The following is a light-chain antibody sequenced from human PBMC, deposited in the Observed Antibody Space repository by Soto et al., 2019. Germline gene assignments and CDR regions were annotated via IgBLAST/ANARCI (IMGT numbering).Light chain of an antibody. J-gene: IGLJ1*01. CDR3: HSSDTSRYV. CDR2: GNN. CDR1: RFNIGAGYE. V-gene: IGLV1-40*01. Sequence: QAVVTQPPSVSGAPGQRVTISCTGTRFNIGAGYEVHWYQQFPGTAPKLLIYGNNNRPSGVPDRFSGSKSGTSASLAITGLQAEDEADYYCHSSDTSRYVFGTGTKLTVL.